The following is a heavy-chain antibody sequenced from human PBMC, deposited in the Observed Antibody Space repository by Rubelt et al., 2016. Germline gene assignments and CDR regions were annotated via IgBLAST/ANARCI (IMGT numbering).Heavy chain of an antibody. V-gene: IGHV4-34*01. J-gene: IGHJ5*02. CDR2: LNHSGST. CDR1: GGSFSGYY. Sequence: QVQLQQWGAGLLKPSETLSLTCAVYGGSFSGYYWSWIRQPPGKGLEWIGELNHSGSTNYNPSLKSGVTISGETSKNQFSLKLSSVTAADTAGYDCASGVMGIAAAGTRFDPWGQGTLVTVSS. CDR3: ASGVMGIAAAGTRFDP. D-gene: IGHD6-13*01.